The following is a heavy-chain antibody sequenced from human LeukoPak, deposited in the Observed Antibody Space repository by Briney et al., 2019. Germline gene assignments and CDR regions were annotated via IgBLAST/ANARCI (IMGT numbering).Heavy chain of an antibody. V-gene: IGHV4-34*01. CDR3: ARGIVVVTARSYFDY. J-gene: IGHJ4*02. Sequence: SETLSLTCAVCGGSFSGYYWSWIRQPPGKGLEWIGEINHSGSTNYNPSLKSRVTISVDTSKNQFSLKLSSVTAADTAVYYCARGIVVVTARSYFDYWGQGTLVTVSS. D-gene: IGHD2-21*02. CDR2: INHSGST. CDR1: GGSFSGYY.